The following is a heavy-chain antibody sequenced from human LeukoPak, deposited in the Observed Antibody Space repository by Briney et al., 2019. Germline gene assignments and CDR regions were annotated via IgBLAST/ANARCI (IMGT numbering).Heavy chain of an antibody. V-gene: IGHV4-38-2*01. CDR3: ARTSYYYDSSGYSHFDY. CDR1: GYSISSGYY. Sequence: SETLSLTCAVSGYSISSGYYWGWIRQPPGKGLEWIGSIYHSGSTYYNPSLKSRVTISVDTSKNQFSLKLSSVTAADTAVYYCARTSYYYDSSGYSHFDYWAREPWSPSPQ. D-gene: IGHD3-22*01. J-gene: IGHJ4*02. CDR2: IYHSGST.